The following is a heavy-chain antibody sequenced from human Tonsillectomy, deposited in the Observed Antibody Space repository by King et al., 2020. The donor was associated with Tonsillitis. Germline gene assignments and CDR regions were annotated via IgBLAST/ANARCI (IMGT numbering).Heavy chain of an antibody. J-gene: IGHJ3*02. D-gene: IGHD6-13*01. CDR2: LNAKSGGP. Sequence: QLVQSGGEVKKPGALVKVSCKASGYTITDYDMHWVRQAPGKGLGLQGWLNAKSGGPNYAKKFQCKVTMTRDTSISTAYMELSRVRSDDTAVYYCATDPSRGAATADDAFDIWGQGTMVTVS. CDR3: ATDPSRGAATADDAFDI. CDR1: GYTITDYD. V-gene: IGHV1-2*02.